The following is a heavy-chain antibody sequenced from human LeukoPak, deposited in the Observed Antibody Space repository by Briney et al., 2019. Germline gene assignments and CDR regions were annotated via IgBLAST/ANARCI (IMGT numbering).Heavy chain of an antibody. CDR3: AKDIGYGDYGGGDY. D-gene: IGHD4-17*01. CDR2: ISGSGGST. J-gene: IGHJ4*02. V-gene: IGHV3-23*01. Sequence: GGSLRLSCAASGFTFSSYAMSWVRQAPGKGLEWVSAISGSGGSTYYAGSVKGRFTISRDNSKNTLYLKMNSLRAENTAVYYCAKDIGYGDYGGGDYWGQGTLVTVSS. CDR1: GFTFSSYA.